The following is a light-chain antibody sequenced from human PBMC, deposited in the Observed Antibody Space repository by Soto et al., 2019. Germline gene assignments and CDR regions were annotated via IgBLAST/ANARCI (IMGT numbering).Light chain of an antibody. J-gene: IGLJ1*01. CDR3: TSYAGTYSFFYV. Sequence: QSVLPKPASVSGSPGQSITISCTGTSSDVGGYNYVSWYQQLPGKAPKLIIYEVSKRPSGVPDRFSGSKSGNTASLTVSGLQAEDEADYYCTSYAGTYSFFYVFGTGTKVTVL. CDR2: EVS. CDR1: SSDVGGYNY. V-gene: IGLV2-8*01.